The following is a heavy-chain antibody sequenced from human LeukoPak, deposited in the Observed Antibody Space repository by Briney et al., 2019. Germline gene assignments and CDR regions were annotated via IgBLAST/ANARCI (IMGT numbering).Heavy chain of an antibody. CDR3: ARIIGTYGTYRYDY. Sequence: GGSLRLSCAASGFTFSSYSMNWVRQAPGKGLEWVSSISSSSSYIYYADSVKGRFTISRDNAKNSLFLQMNSLRAEDTAVYYCARIIGTYGTYRYDYWGRGTLVTVSS. CDR1: GFTFSSYS. V-gene: IGHV3-21*01. J-gene: IGHJ4*02. D-gene: IGHD3-16*02. CDR2: ISSSSSYI.